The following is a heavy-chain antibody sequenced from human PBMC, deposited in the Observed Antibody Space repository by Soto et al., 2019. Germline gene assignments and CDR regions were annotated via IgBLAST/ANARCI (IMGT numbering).Heavy chain of an antibody. CDR2: AYYRSQWYI. CDR3: ATCLHDY. CDR1: GDSVYTNNSA. D-gene: IGHD3-16*01. V-gene: IGHV6-1*01. J-gene: IGHJ4*02. Sequence: PSQTLSLTCAISGDSVYTNNSAWNWIRQSPSRGLEWLGRAYYRSQWYIEYADSVKSRVIIDADTSKNQSSLQVNSVTPEDKAVNFCATCLHDYWGQGTPVTVSS.